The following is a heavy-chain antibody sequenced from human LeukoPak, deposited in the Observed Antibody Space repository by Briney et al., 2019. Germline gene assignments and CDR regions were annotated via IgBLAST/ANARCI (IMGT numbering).Heavy chain of an antibody. Sequence: SVKVSCKASGGTFSSYAISWVRQAPGQGLEWMGGIIPIFGTANFAQKFQGRVTITADKSTSTAYMELSSLRSEDTAVYYCARGGNSFYFDYWGQGTLVTVSS. J-gene: IGHJ4*02. CDR2: IIPIFGTA. V-gene: IGHV1-69*06. CDR3: ARGGNSFYFDY. D-gene: IGHD4-23*01. CDR1: GGTFSSYA.